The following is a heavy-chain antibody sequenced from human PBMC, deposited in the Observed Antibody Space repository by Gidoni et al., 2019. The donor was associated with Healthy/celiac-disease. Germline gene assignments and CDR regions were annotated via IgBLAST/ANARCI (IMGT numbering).Heavy chain of an antibody. V-gene: IGHV3-7*02. J-gene: IGHJ4*02. CDR1: GFTLSSYG. CDR3: ARVRLPVQSRESYFDY. D-gene: IGHD2-21*02. Sequence: EVQLVESGGGLVQPGGSLRLSCAASGFTLSSYGMSWVRQAPGKGLEWVANITQYRGEKYYVDSVKGRFTISRDNAKNSVYLQMNSLRAEDTAVYYCARVRLPVQSRESYFDYWGQGTLVTVSS. CDR2: ITQYRGEK.